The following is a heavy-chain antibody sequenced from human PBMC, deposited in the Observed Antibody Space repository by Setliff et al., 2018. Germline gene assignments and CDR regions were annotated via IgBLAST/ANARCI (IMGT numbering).Heavy chain of an antibody. V-gene: IGHV4-39*01. Sequence: SETLSLTCSVSGGPFTNTNNYRGWIRQPPGKGLEWIGGIYNSGYTHYKPSLKSRATISVDTSKSQFSLNLSNVTAADTAVYYCASGLEFDYWGPGSLVTVSS. CDR3: ASGLEFDY. CDR1: GGPFTNTNNY. D-gene: IGHD1-1*01. CDR2: IYNSGYT. J-gene: IGHJ4*01.